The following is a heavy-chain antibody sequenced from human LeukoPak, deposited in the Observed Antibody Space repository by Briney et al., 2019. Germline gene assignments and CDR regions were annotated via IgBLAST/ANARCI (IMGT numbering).Heavy chain of an antibody. J-gene: IGHJ4*02. CDR2: INWNGGST. CDR3: ARGDRSGWYFGY. D-gene: IGHD6-19*01. V-gene: IGHV3-20*04. CDR1: GFTFDDYG. Sequence: GGSLRLSCVASGFTFDDYGMSWVRQAPGKGLKWVSGINWNGGSTGYADSVKGRFTISRDNAKKSLYLQMNSLRAEDTALYYCARGDRSGWYFGYWGQGTLVTVSS.